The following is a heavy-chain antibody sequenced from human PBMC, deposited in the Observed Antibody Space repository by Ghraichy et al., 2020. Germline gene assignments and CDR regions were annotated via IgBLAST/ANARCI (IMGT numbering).Heavy chain of an antibody. D-gene: IGHD2-15*01. V-gene: IGHV4-4*02. CDR2: VYHSGST. J-gene: IGHJ3*02. Sequence: SETLSLTCAVSGGSISSTNWWTWVRQSRGKGLEWIGEVYHSGSTNYNPSLKSRVTISLDESKNQFSLKLTSVTAADTALYYCARRYCSGGSCLEGFDIWGQGTMVTVSS. CDR3: ARRYCSGGSCLEGFDI. CDR1: GGSISSTNW.